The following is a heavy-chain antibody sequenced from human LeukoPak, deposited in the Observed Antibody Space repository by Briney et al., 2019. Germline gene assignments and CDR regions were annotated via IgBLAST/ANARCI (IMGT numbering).Heavy chain of an antibody. CDR3: AKPSVSGTGRSWFDA. D-gene: IGHD6-19*01. Sequence: GGSLRLSCAASGFTFSSYSMTWVGLAPGKGLEWVSVISGSGGNTVYADSVKGRFTISRDNSKNTLYLQMNSLRAEDTAVYYCAKPSVSGTGRSWFDAWGQGTLVTVSS. CDR1: GFTFSSYS. V-gene: IGHV3-23*01. J-gene: IGHJ5*02. CDR2: ISGSGGNT.